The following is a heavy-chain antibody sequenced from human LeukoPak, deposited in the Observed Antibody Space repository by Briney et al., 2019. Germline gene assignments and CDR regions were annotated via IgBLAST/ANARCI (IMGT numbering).Heavy chain of an antibody. D-gene: IGHD4-17*01. CDR2: IYPGDSNT. Sequence: GESLKISCKGSGDTFTSHWIGWVRQMPGKGLEWMGIIYPGDSNTRYSPSFQGQVTISADKSISTAYLQWSSLKASDTAMYYCARQRTTKSSFDPWGQGTLVTVSS. V-gene: IGHV5-51*01. CDR1: GDTFTSHW. CDR3: ARQRTTKSSFDP. J-gene: IGHJ5*02.